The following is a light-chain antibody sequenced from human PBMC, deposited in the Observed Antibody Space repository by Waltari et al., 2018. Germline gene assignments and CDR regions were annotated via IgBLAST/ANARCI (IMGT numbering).Light chain of an antibody. J-gene: IGLJ3*02. Sequence: QSALTQPASVSGSPGQSITISCTGTSSAVGGYNYFSWYQQHPGTAPKLMIYDVSNRPSGVSNRFSGSKSGNTASLTISGLQAEDEADYYCSSYTSSSTWVFGGGTKLTVL. CDR2: DVS. CDR3: SSYTSSSTWV. V-gene: IGLV2-14*03. CDR1: SSAVGGYNY.